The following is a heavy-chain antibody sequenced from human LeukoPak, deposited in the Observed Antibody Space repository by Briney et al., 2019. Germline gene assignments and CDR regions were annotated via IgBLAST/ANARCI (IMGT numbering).Heavy chain of an antibody. CDR1: GGSISGYY. Sequence: PSETLSLTCTVSGGSISGYYWSWSRQPPGKGLEWIGYIYYTGSTNYNPSLKSRVTISVDTSKNQFSLKLSSVTAADTAVYYCARRGYSGYERFDYWGQGTLVTVSA. J-gene: IGHJ4*02. V-gene: IGHV4-59*08. CDR3: ARRGYSGYERFDY. D-gene: IGHD5-12*01. CDR2: IYYTGST.